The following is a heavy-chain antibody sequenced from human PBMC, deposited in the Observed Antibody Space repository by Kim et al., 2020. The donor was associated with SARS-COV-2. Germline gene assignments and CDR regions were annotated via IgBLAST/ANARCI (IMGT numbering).Heavy chain of an antibody. D-gene: IGHD6-13*01. J-gene: IGHJ4*02. CDR1: GFTFSSYA. V-gene: IGHV3-30-3*01. CDR3: ARAVSRFVRIAAADLGY. Sequence: GGSLRLSCAASGFTFSSYAMHWVRQAPGKGLEWVAVISYDGSNKYYADSVKGRFTISRDNSKNTLYLQMNSLRAEDTAVYYCARAVSRFVRIAAADLGYWGQGTLVTVSS. CDR2: ISYDGSNK.